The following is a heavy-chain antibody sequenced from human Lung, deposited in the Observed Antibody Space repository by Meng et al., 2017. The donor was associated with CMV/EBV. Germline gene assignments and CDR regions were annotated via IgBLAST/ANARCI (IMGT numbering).Heavy chain of an antibody. D-gene: IGHD1-1*01. CDR3: ASWKPLIDY. CDR2: IKEDGSAK. V-gene: IGHV3-7*01. J-gene: IGHJ4*02. Sequence: GESXKISCAASGFTFSSYWMSWVRQAPGKGLEWVANIKEDGSAKYYVDSVKGRFTISRDNAKKSLYLQMNSLRAEDTAVYYCASWKPLIDYWGQGTLVTVSS. CDR1: GFTFSSYW.